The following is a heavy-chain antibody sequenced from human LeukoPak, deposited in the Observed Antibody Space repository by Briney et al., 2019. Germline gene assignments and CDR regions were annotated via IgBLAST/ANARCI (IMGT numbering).Heavy chain of an antibody. CDR2: INTNTVNP. Sequence: INTNTVNPTYAQGFTGRFVCSLDTSVSTAYLQIISLKAEDTAVYYCARNYYYSSGHYDFDYWGQGTLVTVPS. D-gene: IGHD3-22*01. J-gene: IGHJ4*02. CDR3: ARNYYYSSGHYDFDY. V-gene: IGHV7-4-1*02.